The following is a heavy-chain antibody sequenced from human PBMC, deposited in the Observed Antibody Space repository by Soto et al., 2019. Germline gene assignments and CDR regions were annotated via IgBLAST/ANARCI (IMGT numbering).Heavy chain of an antibody. J-gene: IGHJ4*02. V-gene: IGHV3-23*01. CDR3: AKGGDSITRSKPLDY. Sequence: EVQLLESGGGLVQPGGSLRLSCAASGFTFSSYAMCWVRQAPGKGLEWVSSISVSGDRTFYADSVKGRFTISRDNSRNTPHLQMNSLSAEKTGVDYCAKGGDSITRSKPLDYWGEGTLVIVSS. CDR2: ISVSGDRT. CDR1: GFTFSSYA. D-gene: IGHD2-2*01.